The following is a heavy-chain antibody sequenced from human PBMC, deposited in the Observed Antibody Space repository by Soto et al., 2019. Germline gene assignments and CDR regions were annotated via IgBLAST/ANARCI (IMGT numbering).Heavy chain of an antibody. CDR3: AREGGYYDFWSGYSDHNWFDP. Sequence: EVQLVESGGGLVKPGGSLRLSCAASGFTFSSYSMNWVRQAPGKGLEWVSSISSSSSYIYYADSVKGRFTISRDNAKNSLYLQMNSLRAEDTAVYYCAREGGYYDFWSGYSDHNWFDPWGQGTLVTVSS. CDR1: GFTFSSYS. D-gene: IGHD3-3*01. CDR2: ISSSSSYI. V-gene: IGHV3-21*01. J-gene: IGHJ5*02.